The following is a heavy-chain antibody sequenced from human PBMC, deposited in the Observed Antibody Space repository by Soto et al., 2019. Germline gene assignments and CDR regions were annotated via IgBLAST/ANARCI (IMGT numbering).Heavy chain of an antibody. Sequence: PSQTLSLTCAISGDSVSSNSAAWNWIRHSPSRGLEWLGRTYYRSKRYNDYAVSLRGRITINPDTTKNQFSLQLNSATPEDTAVYYCATWRYDYWGQGTLVTVSS. CDR1: GDSVSSNSAA. CDR2: TYYRSKRYN. J-gene: IGHJ4*02. V-gene: IGHV6-1*01. CDR3: ATWRYDY.